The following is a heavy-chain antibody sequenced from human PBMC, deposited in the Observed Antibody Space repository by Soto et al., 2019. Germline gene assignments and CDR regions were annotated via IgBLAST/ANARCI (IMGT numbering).Heavy chain of an antibody. J-gene: IGHJ6*02. Sequence: KSSETLSLTCTVSGGSIGGSNYFWGWIRQSPGTGLEWLGTIYSSGSTYYNPSLKSRITMSLDTSKNQFSLNLGSVTAADTAVYYCTRRRFGVRGVTPMDVWGPGTTVTVSS. D-gene: IGHD3-10*01. CDR2: IYSSGST. CDR1: GGSIGGSNYF. CDR3: TRRRFGVRGVTPMDV. V-gene: IGHV4-39*01.